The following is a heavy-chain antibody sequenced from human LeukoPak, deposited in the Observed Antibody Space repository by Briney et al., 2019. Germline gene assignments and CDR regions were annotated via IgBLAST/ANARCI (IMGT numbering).Heavy chain of an antibody. V-gene: IGHV3-23*01. CDR3: APEGAVAGTGYFDY. J-gene: IGHJ4*02. Sequence: PGGSLRLSCAASGFTFSSYAMSWVRQAPGKGLEWVAAISGSGATTYYADSVKGRFTISRDNSKNTLYLQMTRLTADDTPVHYSAPEGAVAGTGYFDYWGQGPLVTVSS. CDR2: ISGSGATT. D-gene: IGHD6-19*01. CDR1: GFTFSSYA.